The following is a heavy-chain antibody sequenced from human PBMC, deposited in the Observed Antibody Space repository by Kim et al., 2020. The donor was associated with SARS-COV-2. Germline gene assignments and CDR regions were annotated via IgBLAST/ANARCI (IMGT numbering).Heavy chain of an antibody. Sequence: GGSLRLSCAASRFTFSDHYMDWIRQAPGKGLEWVGRVRNKAKSYTTEYAASVKGRFTISRDDSKNSLYLQMNSLKTEDTAVYYCTDVTGMDVWGQGTTVT. V-gene: IGHV3-72*01. CDR3: TDVTGMDV. J-gene: IGHJ6*02. CDR2: VRNKAKSYTT. CDR1: RFTFSDHY. D-gene: IGHD4-4*01.